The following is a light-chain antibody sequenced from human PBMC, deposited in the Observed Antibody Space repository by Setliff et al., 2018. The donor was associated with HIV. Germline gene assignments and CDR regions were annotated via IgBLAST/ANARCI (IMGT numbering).Light chain of an antibody. CDR1: NSDVGGYNY. V-gene: IGLV2-14*01. CDR3: SSYTSSSTLV. Sequence: QSVLTQPASVSGSPGQSITISCTGTNSDVGGYNYVSWYQHHPGKAPKLMIYDVTNRPSGVSNRFSGSKSGNTASLTISGLQAEDEADYYCSSYTSSSTLVFGTGTKVTV. CDR2: DVT. J-gene: IGLJ1*01.